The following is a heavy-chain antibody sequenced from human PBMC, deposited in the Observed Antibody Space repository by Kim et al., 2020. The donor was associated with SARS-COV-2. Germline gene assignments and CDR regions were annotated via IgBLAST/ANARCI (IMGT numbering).Heavy chain of an antibody. CDR2: GST. Sequence: GSTSYAQKFQGGVPMTRDTSTSTVYMELSSLRSEDTAVYYCARDTAGADYWGQGTLVTVSS. J-gene: IGHJ4*02. CDR3: ARDTAGADY. V-gene: IGHV1-46*01. D-gene: IGHD1-26*01.